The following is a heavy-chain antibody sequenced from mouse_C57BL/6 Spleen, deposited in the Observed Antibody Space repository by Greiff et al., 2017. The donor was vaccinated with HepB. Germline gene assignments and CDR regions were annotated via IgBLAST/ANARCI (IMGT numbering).Heavy chain of an antibody. V-gene: IGHV2-2*01. CDR1: GFSLTSYG. J-gene: IGHJ1*03. CDR2: IWSGGST. D-gene: IGHD1-1*01. Sequence: QVQLQQSGPGLVQPSQSLSITCTVSGFSLTSYGVHWVRQSPGKGLEWLGVIWSGGSTDYNAAFISRLSISKDNSKSQVFFKMNSLQADDTAIYYCARNPVVATDWYFDVWGTGTTVTVSS. CDR3: ARNPVVATDWYFDV.